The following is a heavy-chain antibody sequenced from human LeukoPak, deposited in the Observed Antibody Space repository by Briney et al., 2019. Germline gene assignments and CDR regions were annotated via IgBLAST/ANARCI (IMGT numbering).Heavy chain of an antibody. D-gene: IGHD6-13*01. CDR1: GGSISSYY. V-gene: IGHV4-59*01. J-gene: IGHJ4*02. CDR3: ARWSGSSRGRGFDY. Sequence: PSETLSLTCTVSGGSISSYYWSWIRQPPGKGLEWIGYIYYSGSTNYNPSLKSRVTISVDTSKNQFSLKLSSVTAADTAVYYCARWSGSSRGRGFDYWGQGTLVTVSS. CDR2: IYYSGST.